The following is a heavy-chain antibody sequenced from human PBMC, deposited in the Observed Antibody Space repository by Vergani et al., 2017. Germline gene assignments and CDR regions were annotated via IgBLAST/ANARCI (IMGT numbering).Heavy chain of an antibody. CDR2: IYTSGST. CDR3: ARTHYYDSSGTQYYFDY. V-gene: IGHV4-4*07. D-gene: IGHD3-22*01. CDR1: GGSISSYY. J-gene: IGHJ4*02. Sequence: QVQLQESGPGLVKPSETLSLTCTVSGGSISSYYWSWIRQPAGKGLEWIWRIYTSGSTNYNPSLKSRVTMSVDTSKNQFSLKLSSVTAADTAVYYCARTHYYDSSGTQYYFDYWGQGTLVTVSS.